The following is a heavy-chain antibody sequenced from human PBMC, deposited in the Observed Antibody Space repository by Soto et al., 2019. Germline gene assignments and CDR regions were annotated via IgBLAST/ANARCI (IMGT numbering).Heavy chain of an antibody. CDR1: GFTFSAYG. Sequence: QVQLVESGGGVVQPGKSLRLSCAASGFTFSAYGMHWVRQAPGKGLEWVALISSDGTKKNYADSVEGRFTISRDTSKNTLYLQMNSLSAEDTAVYYCAKDHPGAAAVATRTFDSGGQGTLVTVSS. J-gene: IGHJ4*02. CDR2: ISSDGTKK. V-gene: IGHV3-30*18. CDR3: AKDHPGAAAVATRTFDS. D-gene: IGHD2-21*02.